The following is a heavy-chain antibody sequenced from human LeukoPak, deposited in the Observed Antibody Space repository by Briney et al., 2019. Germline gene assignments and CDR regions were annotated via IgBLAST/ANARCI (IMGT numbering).Heavy chain of an antibody. D-gene: IGHD1-26*01. Sequence: PSETLSLSCTVSDYSISSGYYWGWIRQPPGKGLEWIASIYHSGSTYYNPSLESRVTISVDTSKNQFSLKLNSVTAADTAVYYCARENGGSYSSYLDYWGQGTLVTVSS. CDR3: ARENGGSYSSYLDY. V-gene: IGHV4-38-2*02. J-gene: IGHJ4*02. CDR1: DYSISSGYY. CDR2: IYHSGST.